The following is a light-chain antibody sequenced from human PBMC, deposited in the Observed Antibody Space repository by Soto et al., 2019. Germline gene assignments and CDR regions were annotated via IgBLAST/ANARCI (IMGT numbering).Light chain of an antibody. V-gene: IGKV3-20*01. CDR2: GAS. CDR3: QQYGISPTWT. J-gene: IGKJ1*01. CDR1: QSVSSNY. Sequence: EVVLTQSPGTLSLSQGERATLTCRAIQSVSSNYLAWFQQRPGQAPRLLISGASSRATGIPDRFSGSGSGTDFTLTISRLEPEDFAVYYCQQYGISPTWTFGQGTKVDTK.